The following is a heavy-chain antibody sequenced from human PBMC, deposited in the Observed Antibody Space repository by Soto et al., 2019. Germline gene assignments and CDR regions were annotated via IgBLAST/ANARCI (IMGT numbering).Heavy chain of an antibody. Sequence: GGSLRLSCAASGFTFSSYAMHWVRQAPGKGLEWVAVISYDGSNKYYADSVKGRFTISRDNSKNTLYLQMNSLRAEDTAVYYCARDDPHNPYSGYGLFDYWGQGTLVTVSS. CDR1: GFTFSSYA. V-gene: IGHV3-30-3*01. J-gene: IGHJ4*02. CDR3: ARDDPHNPYSGYGLFDY. CDR2: ISYDGSNK. D-gene: IGHD5-12*01.